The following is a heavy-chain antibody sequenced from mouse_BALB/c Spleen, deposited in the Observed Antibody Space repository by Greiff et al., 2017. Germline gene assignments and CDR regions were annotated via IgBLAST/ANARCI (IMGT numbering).Heavy chain of an antibody. Sequence: EVQRVESGPELVKPGASVKISCKASGYSFTGYFMNWVMQSHGKSLEWIGRINPYNGDTFYNQKFKGKATLTVDKSSSTAHMELRSLASEDSAVYYCTRGYGNSFDYWGQGTTLTVSS. J-gene: IGHJ2*01. CDR3: TRGYGNSFDY. CDR2: INPYNGDT. CDR1: GYSFTGYF. V-gene: IGHV1-20*02. D-gene: IGHD2-10*02.